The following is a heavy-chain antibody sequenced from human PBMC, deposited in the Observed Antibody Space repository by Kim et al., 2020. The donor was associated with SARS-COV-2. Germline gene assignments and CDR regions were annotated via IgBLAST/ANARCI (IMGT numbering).Heavy chain of an antibody. CDR1: GGSFSSYY. V-gene: IGHV4-34*01. Sequence: SETLSLTCAVYGGSFSSYYWSWIRQPPWKGLEWIGEINHSGNTNYNPSLKSRVTLSIDTSNNQFFLKVTSVTAADTAVYYCARNDILTGYPPDYWGQGTL. CDR2: INHSGNT. CDR3: ARNDILTGYPPDY. D-gene: IGHD3-9*01. J-gene: IGHJ4*02.